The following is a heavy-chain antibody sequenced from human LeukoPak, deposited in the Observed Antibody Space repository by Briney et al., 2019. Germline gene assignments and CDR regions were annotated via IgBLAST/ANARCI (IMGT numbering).Heavy chain of an antibody. J-gene: IGHJ4*02. CDR2: IKGDGIST. V-gene: IGHV3-74*01. D-gene: IGHD3-3*01. CDR3: AKDHYWSIDY. Sequence: TGGSLRLSCAASGFTFSNYGMHWVRHAPGQGLVWVSRIKGDGISTNYADSVKGRFTISRDIAKNTLYLQMNSLRAEDTGVYYCAKDHYWSIDYWGRGTLVTVSS. CDR1: GFTFSNYG.